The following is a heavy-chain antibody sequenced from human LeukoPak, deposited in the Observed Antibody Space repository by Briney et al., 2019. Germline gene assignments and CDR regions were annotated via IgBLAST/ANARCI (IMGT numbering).Heavy chain of an antibody. CDR3: AKGDIVVVTAIQHAFDI. Sequence: SVKVSCKASVGTFSSYAISWVRQAPGQGLEWMGRIIPIFGTANYAQKFQGRVTITADKSTSTAYMELSSLRSEDTAVYYCAKGDIVVVTAIQHAFDIWGQGTMVTVSS. D-gene: IGHD2-21*02. V-gene: IGHV1-69*06. CDR1: VGTFSSYA. J-gene: IGHJ3*02. CDR2: IIPIFGTA.